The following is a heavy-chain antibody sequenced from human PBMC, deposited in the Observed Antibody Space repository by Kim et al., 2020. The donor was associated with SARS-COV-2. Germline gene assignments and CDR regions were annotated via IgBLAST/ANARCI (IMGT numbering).Heavy chain of an antibody. Sequence: GGSLRLSCAASGFTFNSYWMSWVRQAPGKGLEWVANIKQDGSEKYYVDSVKGRFTISRDNAKNSLYLQMNSLRAEDTAVYYCARDFRYSSSWYTGTGYWGQGTLVTVSS. CDR3: ARDFRYSSSWYTGTGY. CDR2: IKQDGSEK. D-gene: IGHD6-13*01. J-gene: IGHJ4*02. CDR1: GFTFNSYW. V-gene: IGHV3-7*01.